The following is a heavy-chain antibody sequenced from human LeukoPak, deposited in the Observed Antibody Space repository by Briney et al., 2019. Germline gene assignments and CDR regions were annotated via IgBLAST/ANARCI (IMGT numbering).Heavy chain of an antibody. CDR3: ARNLMITFGGVIVHGWFDP. J-gene: IGHJ5*02. CDR1: GGSISSYY. D-gene: IGHD3-16*02. Sequence: SETLSLTCTVSGGSISSYYWSWIRQPPGKGLEWIGFIYYNGSTNYNPSLKSRVTISVDTSKNQFSLELSSVTAADTAVYCCARNLMITFGGVIVHGWFDPWGQGTLVTVSS. CDR2: IYYNGST. V-gene: IGHV4-59*01.